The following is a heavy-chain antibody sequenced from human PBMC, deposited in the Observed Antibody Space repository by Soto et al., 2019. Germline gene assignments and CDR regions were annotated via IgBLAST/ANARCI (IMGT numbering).Heavy chain of an antibody. J-gene: IGHJ5*02. D-gene: IGHD2-15*01. CDR1: GYTFTSYA. CDR3: ATSNCSGGSCYPYNSFDP. CDR2: INAGNGNT. V-gene: IGHV1-3*01. Sequence: ASVKVSCKASGYTFTSYAMHWVRQAPGQRLEWMGWINAGNGNTKYSQKFQGRVTITRDTSASTAYMELRSLRSDDTAVYYCATSNCSGGSCYPYNSFDPWGQG.